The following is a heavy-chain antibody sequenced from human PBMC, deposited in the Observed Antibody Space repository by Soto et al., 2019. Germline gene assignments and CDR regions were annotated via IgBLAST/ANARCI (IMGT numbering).Heavy chain of an antibody. D-gene: IGHD3-3*01. V-gene: IGHV4-30-4*01. CDR2: IYYSGST. CDR3: ARDRDGYYDFWSGYPSYYGMDV. CDR1: GGSISSGDYY. Sequence: TSETLSLTCTVPGGSISSGDYYWSWIRQPPGKGLEWIGYIYYSGSTYYNPSLKSRVTISVDTSKNQFSLKLSSVTAADTAVYYCARDRDGYYDFWSGYPSYYGMDVWGQGTTVTVSS. J-gene: IGHJ6*02.